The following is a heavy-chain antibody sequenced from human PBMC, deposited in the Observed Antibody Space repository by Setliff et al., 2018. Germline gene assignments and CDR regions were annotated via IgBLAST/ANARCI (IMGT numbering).Heavy chain of an antibody. Sequence: ASVKVSCKASGYTFNSYGVNWVRQAPGQGLEWMGWIVTYNDDTYYPRKFQGRVTMTTDTSTSTAYMELRSLTSDDTAVYYCARHGSSGKFDASDIWGQGTMVTVSS. CDR1: GYTFNSYG. V-gene: IGHV1-18*04. CDR3: ARHGSSGKFDASDI. J-gene: IGHJ3*02. CDR2: IVTYNDDT. D-gene: IGHD3-10*01.